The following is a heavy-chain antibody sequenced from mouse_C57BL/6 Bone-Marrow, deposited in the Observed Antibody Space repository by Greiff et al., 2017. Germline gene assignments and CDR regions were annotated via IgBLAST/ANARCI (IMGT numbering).Heavy chain of an antibody. V-gene: IGHV1-54*01. CDR1: GYAFTNYL. Sequence: VQGVESGAELVRPGTSVKVSCKASGYAFTNYLIEWVKQRPGQGLEWIGVINPGSGGTNYNEKFKGKATLTADKSSSTAYMQLSSLTSEDSAVYFCASYGSRRYYAMDYWGQGTSVTVSS. J-gene: IGHJ4*01. CDR3: ASYGSRRYYAMDY. D-gene: IGHD1-1*01. CDR2: INPGSGGT.